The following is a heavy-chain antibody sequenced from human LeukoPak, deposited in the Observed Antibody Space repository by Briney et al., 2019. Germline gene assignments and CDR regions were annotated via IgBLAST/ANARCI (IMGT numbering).Heavy chain of an antibody. D-gene: IGHD4-17*01. CDR1: GGSISSYF. CDR3: ARFSGYGDYAN. CDR2: MYYTGST. V-gene: IGHV4-59*08. J-gene: IGHJ4*02. Sequence: SETLSLTCSVSGGSISSYFWSWIRQPPGKGLEWIGSMYYTGSTNYNPSLKSRVTISVDTSKTQYSLKLSSVTAADTAVYYCARFSGYGDYANWGQGTLVTVS.